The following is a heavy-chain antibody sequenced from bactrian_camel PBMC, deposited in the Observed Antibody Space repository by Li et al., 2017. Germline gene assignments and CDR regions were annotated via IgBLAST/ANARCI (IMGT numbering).Heavy chain of an antibody. CDR1: VDNFYC. D-gene: IGHD2*01. CDR2: LASDGSS. J-gene: IGHJ4*01. Sequence: HVQLVESGGGSVQPGGSLRLSCEADVDNFYCMGWYRQTPGKEREGVASLASDGSSIYANSLKGRFSISKDNARNWLDLQMDSLEPGDTARYYCAADRRRHGPPSLRPGDYSVWGQGTQVTVS. CDR3: AADRRRHGPPSLRPGDYSV. V-gene: IGHV3S53*01.